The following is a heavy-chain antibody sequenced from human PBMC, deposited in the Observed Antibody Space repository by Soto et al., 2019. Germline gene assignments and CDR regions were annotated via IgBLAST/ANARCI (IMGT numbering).Heavy chain of an antibody. J-gene: IGHJ4*02. CDR3: ARASSSSSAADY. D-gene: IGHD6-6*01. Sequence: QVQLQESGPGLVKASQTLSLICSVSGESISSGGYYWSWIRHHPGKGLEWIGYIYDSESAYYNPSLKCRVTISMATSKNHFAMKLSSVTAADTAVYYCARASSSSSAADYWGQGTLITVSS. CDR1: GESISSGGYY. CDR2: IYDSESA. V-gene: IGHV4-31*03.